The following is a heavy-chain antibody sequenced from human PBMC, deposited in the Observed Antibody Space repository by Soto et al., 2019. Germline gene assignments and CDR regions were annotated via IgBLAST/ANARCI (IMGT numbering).Heavy chain of an antibody. CDR3: ARPRSGSYRLDYYGMDV. CDR2: IYPGDSDT. V-gene: IGHV5-51*01. Sequence: PGESLKISCNGSGYSFSSYWIAWVRQMPGKGLEWMGIIYPGDSDTRYSPSFQGQVTISADKSISTAYLQWSSLKASDTAMYYCARPRSGSYRLDYYGMDVWGQGTTVTAP. CDR1: GYSFSSYW. D-gene: IGHD3-10*01. J-gene: IGHJ6*02.